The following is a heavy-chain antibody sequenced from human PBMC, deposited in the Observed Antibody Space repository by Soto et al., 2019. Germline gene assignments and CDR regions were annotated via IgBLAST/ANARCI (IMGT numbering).Heavy chain of an antibody. Sequence: VQLLESGGGLIQPGGSLRLSGAASGFTFSYGIHWLRQAPGKGLEWVAYISYASSNKFYGDSVKGRFTISRDNSKNTQFLQMKSLRAEDTAVYYCAKLVIGYCSGNTCDDYWGQGTLVAVSS. CDR1: GFTFSYG. CDR2: ISYASSNK. V-gene: IGHV3-30*18. CDR3: AKLVIGYCSGNTCDDY. J-gene: IGHJ4*02. D-gene: IGHD2-15*01.